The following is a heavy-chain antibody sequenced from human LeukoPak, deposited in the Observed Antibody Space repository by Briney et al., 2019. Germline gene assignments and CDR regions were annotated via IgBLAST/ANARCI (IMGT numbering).Heavy chain of an antibody. V-gene: IGHV3-23*01. Sequence: TGGSLRLSCAASGFTFSSYAMTWIRQAQGKGLEWVSTISNSGGSTYYADSVKGRFTISRDNSKNTLYLHMNSLRDEDTAVYYCAKDLRIQLWAYYFDYWGQGTLVTVSS. CDR1: GFTFSSYA. CDR3: AKDLRIQLWAYYFDY. CDR2: ISNSGGST. J-gene: IGHJ4*02. D-gene: IGHD5-18*01.